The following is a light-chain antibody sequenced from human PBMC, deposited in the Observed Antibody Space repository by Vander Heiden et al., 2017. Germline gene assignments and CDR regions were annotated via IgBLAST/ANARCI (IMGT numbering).Light chain of an antibody. CDR2: DVS. V-gene: IGLV2-14*01. CDR3: SSYASTSTLEVV. CDR1: SSDVGGSNY. Sequence: QSALTQPASVPGSPGQSITFPCTGTSSDVGGSNYFSWYQQHPDKAPKLMIYDVSNRPSGVSNRFSGSKSGNTASLTISGLQAEDEADYYCSSYASTSTLEVVFGGGTKLTVL. J-gene: IGLJ2*01.